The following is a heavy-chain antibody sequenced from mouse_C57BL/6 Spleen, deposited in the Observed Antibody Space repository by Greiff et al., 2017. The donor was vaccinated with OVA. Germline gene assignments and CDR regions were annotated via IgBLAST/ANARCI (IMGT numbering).Heavy chain of an antibody. CDR2: INPNNGGT. CDR1: GYTFTDYY. V-gene: IGHV1-26*01. CDR3: ARPDSSGYVAWFAY. Sequence: EVQLQQSGPELVKPGASVKISCKASGYTFTDYYMNWVKQSHGKSLEWIGDINPNNGGTSYNQKFKGKATLTVDKSSSTAYMELRSLTSEDSAVYYCARPDSSGYVAWFAYWGQGTLVTVSA. D-gene: IGHD3-2*02. J-gene: IGHJ3*01.